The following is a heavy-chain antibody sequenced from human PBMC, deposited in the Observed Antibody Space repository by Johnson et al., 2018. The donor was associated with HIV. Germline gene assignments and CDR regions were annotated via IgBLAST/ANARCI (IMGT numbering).Heavy chain of an antibody. J-gene: IGHJ3*02. Sequence: MLLVESGGGVVQPGRSLRLSCAASGFTFSSYAMHWVRQAPGKGLEWVSLIYSGDSTYYADSVKGRFTISRDNSKNTVYLQMNSLRAEDTAVYYCARVREWEGGEVGDAFDIWGQGTMVTVSS. V-gene: IGHV3-66*01. CDR1: GFTFSSYA. CDR3: ARVREWEGGEVGDAFDI. D-gene: IGHD1-26*01. CDR2: IYSGDST.